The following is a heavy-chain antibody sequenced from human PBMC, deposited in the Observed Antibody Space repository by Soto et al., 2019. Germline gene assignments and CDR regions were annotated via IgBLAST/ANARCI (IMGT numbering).Heavy chain of an antibody. D-gene: IGHD3-3*01. J-gene: IGHJ4*02. Sequence: EVQLVESGGGLVQPGGSLRLSCAVSGFTVSSNYMSWVRQATGKGLEWVSIFYTGGSTYYSDSVKGRFTISRDNSKNTLYLQMSSLREEDTAVYYCVSYDFWSGYSDYWGQGTRVTVSS. CDR2: FYTGGST. CDR3: VSYDFWSGYSDY. V-gene: IGHV3-66*01. CDR1: GFTVSSNY.